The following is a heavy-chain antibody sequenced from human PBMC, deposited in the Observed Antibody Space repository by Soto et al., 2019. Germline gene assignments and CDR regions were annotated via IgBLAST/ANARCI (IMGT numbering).Heavy chain of an antibody. CDR1: GYTFTSYV. CDR2: ISAYNGNT. J-gene: IGHJ6*02. D-gene: IGHD2-2*02. Sequence: ASVKVSCKASGYTFTSYVISWVRQAPGQGLEWMGWISAYNGNTNYAQKLQGRVTMTTDTSTSTAYMELRSLRSDDTAVYYCASTDIVVVPASIGPQYYYYGKDVWGQGTTVTVSS. V-gene: IGHV1-18*01. CDR3: ASTDIVVVPASIGPQYYYYGKDV.